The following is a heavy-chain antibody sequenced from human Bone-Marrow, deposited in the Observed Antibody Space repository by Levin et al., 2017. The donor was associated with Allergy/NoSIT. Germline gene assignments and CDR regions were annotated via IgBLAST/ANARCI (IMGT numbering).Heavy chain of an antibody. V-gene: IGHV4-61*01. J-gene: IGHJ6*03. CDR2: VSYSGTT. Sequence: SETLSLTCSVSGGSVRSQNYYWSWIRQPPGKPLEWIGYVSYSGTTTYSPSLESRVTISLGTSENQFSLRLTSLTAEDTAQYFCARSHDSRDYYYYMDVWGKGTTVTVSS. D-gene: IGHD3-22*01. CDR1: GGSVRSQNYY. CDR3: ARSHDSRDYYYYMDV.